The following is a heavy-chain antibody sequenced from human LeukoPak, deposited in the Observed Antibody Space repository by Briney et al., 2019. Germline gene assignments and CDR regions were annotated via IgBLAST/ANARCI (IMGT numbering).Heavy chain of an antibody. CDR3: ATNPAVGKISDY. J-gene: IGHJ4*02. V-gene: IGHV3-20*04. CDR1: GFNFDDHG. Sequence: GGALRLSCAASGFNFDDHGMSWVRQAPGKGLEWVSSINWNGGSTAYADSVKGRFTISRDNSKNTLDLQMNSLRSEDTAVYYCATNPAVGKISDYWGQGTLVTVSS. CDR2: INWNGGST. D-gene: IGHD6-13*01.